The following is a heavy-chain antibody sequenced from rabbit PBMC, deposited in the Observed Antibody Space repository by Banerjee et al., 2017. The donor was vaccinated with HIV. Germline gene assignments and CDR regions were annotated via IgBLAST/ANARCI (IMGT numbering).Heavy chain of an antibody. Sequence: QEQLEESGGGLVQPEGSLTLTCTASGFSFSSSYWICWVRQAPGKGLEWIGCIAAGSSGSAYYASWAKGRFTISKTSSTTVTLQMTSLTAADTATYFCARDLAGVIGWNFNFWGPGTLVTVS. CDR2: IAAGSSGSA. J-gene: IGHJ6*01. CDR1: GFSFSSSYW. D-gene: IGHD4-1*01. CDR3: ARDLAGVIGWNFNF. V-gene: IGHV1S45*01.